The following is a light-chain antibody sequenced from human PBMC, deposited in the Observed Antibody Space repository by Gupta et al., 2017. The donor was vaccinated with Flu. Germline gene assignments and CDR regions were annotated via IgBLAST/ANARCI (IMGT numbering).Light chain of an antibody. CDR3: QQYNNWPGT. CDR1: QSVNTN. V-gene: IGKV3-15*01. CDR2: GAS. Sequence: EIVMTQXXXXLSVXXGERATLSCRASQSVNTNLAWYQQKPGQAPRLLIYGASIRAAGVPAKFSGSGSGTEFILTISSLQSEDFAVYCCQQYNNWPGTFGQGTKLEIK. J-gene: IGKJ2*01.